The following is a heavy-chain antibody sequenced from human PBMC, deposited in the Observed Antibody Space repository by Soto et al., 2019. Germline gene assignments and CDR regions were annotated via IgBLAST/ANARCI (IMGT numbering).Heavy chain of an antibody. Sequence: QVQLVQSGAEVKKPGASVKVSCKVSGYTLTELSMHWVRQAPGKGLEWMGGCDPEDGETIYAQKFQGRVTMTEDTSTDTAYMELSSLRSEDTAVYYCATAYYDSTLGSDRLVITFDYWGQGTLVTVSS. J-gene: IGHJ4*02. D-gene: IGHD3-22*01. CDR3: ATAYYDSTLGSDRLVITFDY. CDR1: GYTLTELS. CDR2: CDPEDGET. V-gene: IGHV1-24*01.